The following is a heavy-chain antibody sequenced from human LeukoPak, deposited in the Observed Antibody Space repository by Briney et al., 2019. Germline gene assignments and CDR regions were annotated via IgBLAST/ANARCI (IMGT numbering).Heavy chain of an antibody. V-gene: IGHV4-34*01. CDR2: INHSGST. D-gene: IGHD3-10*01. CDR1: GGSFSGYY. CDR3: ARGGLWFGELPNDY. J-gene: IGHJ4*02. Sequence: SETLSLTCAVYGGSFSGYYWSWIRQPPGKGLEWIGEINHSGSTNYNPSLKSRVTISVDTSKNQFSLKLSSVTAADTAVYYCARGGLWFGELPNDYWGQGTLVTVSS.